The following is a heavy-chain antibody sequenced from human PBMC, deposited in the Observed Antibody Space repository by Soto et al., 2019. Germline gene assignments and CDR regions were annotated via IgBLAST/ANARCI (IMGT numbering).Heavy chain of an antibody. J-gene: IGHJ4*02. CDR1: GFSLSTSGVG. CDR3: AHKGYGDYPIDY. V-gene: IGHV2-5*02. CDR2: IYWDDNK. Sequence: QITLKESGPTLVKPTQTLTLTCTFSGFSLSTSGVGVGWIRQPPGKALEWLAVIYWDDNKHYSPSLKSRPTNPKHTSKNPLVLTMTNMDPVDTATYYCAHKGYGDYPIDYWGQGTLVTVSS. D-gene: IGHD4-17*01.